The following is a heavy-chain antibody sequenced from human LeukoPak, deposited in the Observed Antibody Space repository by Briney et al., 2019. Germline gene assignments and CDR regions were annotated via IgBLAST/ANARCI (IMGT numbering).Heavy chain of an antibody. CDR2: ISGSAHKI. Sequence: PGGSLRLSCVASGITFSNYAVSWVRQAPEKGLDWVSVISGSAHKIRYADSVKGRFTISRDNSENIVYLQMNNLRVEDTAVHYCAGRRTGYSSGYGHWGQGTLVTVSS. CDR1: GITFSNYA. J-gene: IGHJ4*02. D-gene: IGHD5-18*01. CDR3: AGRRTGYSSGYGH. V-gene: IGHV3-23*01.